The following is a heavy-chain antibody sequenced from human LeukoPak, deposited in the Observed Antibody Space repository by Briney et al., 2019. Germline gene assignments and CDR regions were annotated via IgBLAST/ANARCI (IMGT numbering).Heavy chain of an antibody. V-gene: IGHV4-39*01. CDR1: GGSISSSSYY. D-gene: IGHD4-23*01. J-gene: IGHJ6*02. Sequence: SETLSLTCTVSGGSISSSSYYWGWIRQPPGKGLEWIGSIYYSGSTYYNPSLKSRVTISVDTSKNQFSLQLSSVTAADTAVYYCARYGGDLDYYYGMDVWGQGTTVTVSS. CDR3: ARYGGDLDYYYGMDV. CDR2: IYYSGST.